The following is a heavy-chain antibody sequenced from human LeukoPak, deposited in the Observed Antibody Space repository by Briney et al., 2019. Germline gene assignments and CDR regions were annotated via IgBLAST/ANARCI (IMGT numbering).Heavy chain of an antibody. D-gene: IGHD3-10*01. V-gene: IGHV1-2*02. Sequence: GASVKVSCKASGYTFTGYYMHWVRQAPGQGLEWMGWINPNSGGTNYAQKFQGRVTMTRDTSISTAYMELSRLRSDDTAVYYCARDLWFGELSLDYWGQGTLVTVSS. J-gene: IGHJ4*02. CDR3: ARDLWFGELSLDY. CDR2: INPNSGGT. CDR1: GYTFTGYY.